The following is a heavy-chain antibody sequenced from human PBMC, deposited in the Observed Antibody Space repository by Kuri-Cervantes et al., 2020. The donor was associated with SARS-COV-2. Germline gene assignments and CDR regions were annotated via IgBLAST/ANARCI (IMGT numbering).Heavy chain of an antibody. J-gene: IGHJ6*02. CDR3: ARGYCSSTSCPPYYYYGMDV. D-gene: IGHD2-2*01. CDR2: IYSGGSST. CDR1: GFTFSSYA. V-gene: IGHV3-23*03. Sequence: GGSLRLSCVASGFTFSSYAMSWVRQAPGKGLEWVSVIYSGGSSTYYADSVKGRFTISRDNAKNSLYLQMNSLRDEDTAVYYCARGYCSSTSCPPYYYYGMDVWGQGTTVTVSS.